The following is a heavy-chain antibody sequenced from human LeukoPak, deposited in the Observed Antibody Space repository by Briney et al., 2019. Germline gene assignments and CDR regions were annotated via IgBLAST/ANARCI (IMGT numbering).Heavy chain of an antibody. CDR3: ARGPSITMTRGGQWYYYMDV. CDR1: GFTFTAYH. Sequence: ASVKVSCKASGFTFTAYHMHWVRQAPGQGLEWMGWINPNSGGTNYAQKFQGRVTMTRDTSISTAYMELSGLRSDDTAVYYCARGPSITMTRGGQWYYYMDVWGKGTTVTISS. J-gene: IGHJ6*03. D-gene: IGHD3-10*01. V-gene: IGHV1-2*02. CDR2: INPNSGGT.